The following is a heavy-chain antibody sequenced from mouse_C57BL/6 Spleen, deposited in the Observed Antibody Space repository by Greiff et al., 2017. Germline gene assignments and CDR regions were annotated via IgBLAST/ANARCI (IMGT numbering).Heavy chain of an antibody. CDR3: AKPGLGRDYAMDY. J-gene: IGHJ4*01. CDR1: GFSLTSYG. D-gene: IGHD4-1*01. V-gene: IGHV2-5*01. Sequence: VQLQESGPGLVQPSQSLSITCTVSGFSLTSYGVHWVRQSPGKGLEWLGVIWRGGSTDYNAAFMSRLSITKDNSKSQVFFKMNSLQADDTAIYYCAKPGLGRDYAMDYWGQGTSVTVSS. CDR2: IWRGGST.